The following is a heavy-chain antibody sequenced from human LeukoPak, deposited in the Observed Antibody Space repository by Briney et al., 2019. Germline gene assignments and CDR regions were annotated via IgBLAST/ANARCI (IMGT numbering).Heavy chain of an antibody. D-gene: IGHD2-2*01. Sequence: ASVKVSCKASGYTFTTYSLAWVRQAPGQSLEWIGWISVNNGGTNYAQSFQDRVTLTRDTSTNTACLELRSLRSDDTAIIYCATATQPRGYFLHWGQGTLVTVSS. J-gene: IGHJ1*01. CDR3: ATATQPRGYFLH. V-gene: IGHV1-18*01. CDR2: ISVNNGGT. CDR1: GYTFTTYS.